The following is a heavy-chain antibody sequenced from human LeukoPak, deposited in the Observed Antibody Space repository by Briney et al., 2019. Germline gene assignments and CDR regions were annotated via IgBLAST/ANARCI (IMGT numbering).Heavy chain of an antibody. CDR1: GFTFSSYW. V-gene: IGHV3-7*03. J-gene: IGHJ6*04. Sequence: PGGSLRLCCAASGFTFSSYWMSWVRQAPGKGLEWVANIKQDGSEKYYVDSVKGRFTISSDNAKNSLYLQMNSLRAEDTAVYYCARDCGGSCYSFSRYYYGMDVWGKGTTVTVSS. CDR3: ARDCGGSCYSFSRYYYGMDV. D-gene: IGHD2-15*01. CDR2: IKQDGSEK.